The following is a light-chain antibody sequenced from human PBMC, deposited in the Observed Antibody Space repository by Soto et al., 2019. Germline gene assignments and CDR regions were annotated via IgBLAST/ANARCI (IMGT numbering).Light chain of an antibody. V-gene: IGLV8-61*01. Sequence: QAVVTQESSFSVSPGGTVTLTCGLISGSVSTANNPNWYQQTPGQAPRTLIYSTSTRSSGVPDRFSGSILGNKAALTITGVLAGDESDYYFALFMGNGISVFGTGTKLTVL. J-gene: IGLJ1*01. CDR2: STS. CDR1: SGSVSTANN. CDR3: ALFMGNGISV.